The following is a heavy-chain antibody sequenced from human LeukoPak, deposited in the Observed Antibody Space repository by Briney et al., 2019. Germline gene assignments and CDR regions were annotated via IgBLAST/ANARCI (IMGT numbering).Heavy chain of an antibody. Sequence: GGSLRLSCAASGFSFSDYWVTWVRQAPGKGLEWVANINQDGSEKHYVDSVKGRFTISRDNAKNSLFLQMTSLRAEDTAVYYCAREAYDFWSGSAFWGQGTLVTVSS. CDR1: GFSFSDYW. CDR3: AREAYDFWSGSAF. CDR2: INQDGSEK. J-gene: IGHJ4*02. D-gene: IGHD3-3*01. V-gene: IGHV3-7*01.